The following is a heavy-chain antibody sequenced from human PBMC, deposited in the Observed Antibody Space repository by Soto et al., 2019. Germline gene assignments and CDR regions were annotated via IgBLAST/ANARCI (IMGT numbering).Heavy chain of an antibody. V-gene: IGHV3-23*01. CDR2: VSYSGGST. Sequence: HPGGSLRLSCAASGFTFTSFAMSWVRQAPGKGLEWVSAVSYSGGSTYYADSVKGRFTISRDNSKSTLYLQMNSLRAEDTALYYCAKHPYSTGWSGWFDPWGQGTLVTVS. J-gene: IGHJ5*02. CDR1: GFTFTSFA. CDR3: AKHPYSTGWSGWFDP. D-gene: IGHD6-19*01.